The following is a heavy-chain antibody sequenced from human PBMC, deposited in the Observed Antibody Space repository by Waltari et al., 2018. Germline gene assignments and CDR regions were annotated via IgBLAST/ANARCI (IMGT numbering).Heavy chain of an antibody. J-gene: IGHJ4*02. Sequence: QVQLQESGPGLVKPSETLSLTCAVSGYSISSGYYWSWIRQPPGKGLEWIGEINHSGSTNYNPSLKSRVTRSVDTSKNQFSLKLSSVTAADTAVYYCARGAAYYYDSSGYYSDFDYWGQGTLVTVSS. CDR2: INHSGST. CDR3: ARGAAYYYDSSGYYSDFDY. D-gene: IGHD3-22*01. V-gene: IGHV4-38-2*01. CDR1: GYSISSGYY.